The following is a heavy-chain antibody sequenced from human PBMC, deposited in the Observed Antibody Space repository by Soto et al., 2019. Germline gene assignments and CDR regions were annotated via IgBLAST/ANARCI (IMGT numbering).Heavy chain of an antibody. Sequence: GGSLRLSCAASGFTFSDYALHWVRQAPGKGLEWVTVISSDGGNRYYADSVKGRFTISRDNSKNTLSLQMNSLRGEDTAFYYCARDVGPVTIFGEALSGYFDFWGQGTLVTVSS. D-gene: IGHD3-3*01. CDR3: ARDVGPVTIFGEALSGYFDF. CDR1: GFTFSDYA. J-gene: IGHJ4*02. CDR2: ISSDGGNR. V-gene: IGHV3-30-3*01.